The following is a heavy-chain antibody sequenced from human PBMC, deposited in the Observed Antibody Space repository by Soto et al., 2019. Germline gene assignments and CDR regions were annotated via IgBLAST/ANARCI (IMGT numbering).Heavy chain of an antibody. J-gene: IGHJ5*02. D-gene: IGHD6-13*01. CDR2: IFANRHT. CDR3: VASLAASGLNWLDP. CDR1: GGSISEKY. Sequence: SETLSLTCIVSGGSISEKYWNWVRQPPGKGLKWIGLIFANRHTDYNPSLKSRVTMSVDASKNQFSLRLTSMTAADTAVYYCVASLAASGLNWLDPWGRGTLVTVSS. V-gene: IGHV4-4*07.